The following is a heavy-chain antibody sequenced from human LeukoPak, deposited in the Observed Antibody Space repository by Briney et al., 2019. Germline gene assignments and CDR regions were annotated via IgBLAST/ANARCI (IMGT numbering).Heavy chain of an antibody. D-gene: IGHD6-6*01. J-gene: IGHJ6*03. CDR3: ARVSPYSSSSGGSNYYMDV. CDR1: GGSISSYY. CDR2: IYTSGST. V-gene: IGHV4-4*09. Sequence: PSETLSLTCTVSGGSISSYYWSWIRQPPGKGLEWLGYIYTSGSTNYNPSLKSRVTISVDTSKNQFSLKLSSVTAADTAVYYCARVSPYSSSSGGSNYYMDVWGKGTTVTVSS.